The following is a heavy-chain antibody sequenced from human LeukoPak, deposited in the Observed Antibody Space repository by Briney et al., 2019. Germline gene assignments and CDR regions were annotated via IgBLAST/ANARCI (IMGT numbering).Heavy chain of an antibody. CDR1: GYSFTSYW. V-gene: IGHV5-51*01. D-gene: IGHD1-1*01. CDR2: IYPGDSDT. J-gene: IGHJ3*01. Sequence: GESLKISCKGSGYSFTSYWIGWVRQMPGKGLEWMGIIYPGDSDTRYSPSFQGQVTISADKSITTAYLQWSSLRASDTAMYYCARRSPTSHDSFDVWGQGTMVTVSS. CDR3: ARRSPTSHDSFDV.